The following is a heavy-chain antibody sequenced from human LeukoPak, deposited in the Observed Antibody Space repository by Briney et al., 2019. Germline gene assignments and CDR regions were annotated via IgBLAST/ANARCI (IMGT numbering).Heavy chain of an antibody. D-gene: IGHD6-25*01. J-gene: IGHJ4*02. CDR1: GVSISSGGYY. V-gene: IGHV4-31*03. CDR3: ASQAATTEEPFDF. Sequence: TSETLSLTCTVSGVSISSGGYYWSWIRQHPGKGLEWIGYIYYSGSSYYNPSLKSRIAISVDTSKNQFSLELSSVTAADTAVYYCASQAATTEEPFDFWGQGTLSPSPQ. CDR2: IYYSGSS.